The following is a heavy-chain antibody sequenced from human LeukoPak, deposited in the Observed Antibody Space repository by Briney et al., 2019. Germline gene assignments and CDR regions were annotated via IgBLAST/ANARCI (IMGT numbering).Heavy chain of an antibody. J-gene: IGHJ4*02. CDR3: AIVLMDYGDYFDY. CDR2: IQSDGNNK. V-gene: IGHV3-30*02. CDR1: GFTFSNYG. Sequence: GGSLRLSCAASGFTFSNYGIYWVRQAPGKGLEWVAFIQSDGNNKYYADSVKGRFSISRDNSKNTLYLQMNSLRTEDTAVYYCAIVLMDYGDYFDYWGQGTLVTVSS. D-gene: IGHD4-17*01.